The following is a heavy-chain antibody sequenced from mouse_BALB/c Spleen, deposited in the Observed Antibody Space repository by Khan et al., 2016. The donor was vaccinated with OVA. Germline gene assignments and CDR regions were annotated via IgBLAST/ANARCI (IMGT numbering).Heavy chain of an antibody. V-gene: IGHV3-2*02. D-gene: IGHD2-3*01. CDR1: GYSITSDYA. CDR2: ISYGGST. CDR3: ARDGSRYNYAMDY. J-gene: IGHJ4*01. Sequence: QLEESGPGLVKPSQSLSLTCTVTGYSITSDYAWNWIRQFPGNKLEWMGYISYGGSTNYNPALKSRISITRDTSKNTFFLQLNSVTTEYTATYYCARDGSRYNYAMDYWGQGTSVTVSS.